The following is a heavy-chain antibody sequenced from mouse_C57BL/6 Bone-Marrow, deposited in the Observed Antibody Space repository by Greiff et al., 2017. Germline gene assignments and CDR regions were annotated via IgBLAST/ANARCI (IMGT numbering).Heavy chain of an antibody. CDR3: AREGDYYDSSDGDY. V-gene: IGHV1-81*01. CDR2: IYPRCGNT. D-gene: IGHD1-1*01. CDR1: GYTFTSYG. J-gene: IGHJ2*01. Sequence: QVQLQQSGAELARPGASVKLSCKASGYTFTSYGISWVKQRTGQGLEWIGEIYPRCGNTYYNEKFKGKATLTADKSSSTAYMELRSLTSEDSAVYVCAREGDYYDSSDGDYWGQGTTLTVSS.